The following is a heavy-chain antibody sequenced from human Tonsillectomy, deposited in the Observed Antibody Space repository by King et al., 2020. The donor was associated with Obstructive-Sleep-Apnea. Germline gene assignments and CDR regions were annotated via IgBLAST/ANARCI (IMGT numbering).Heavy chain of an antibody. CDR1: GGSFSGYY. CDR2: INHSGST. D-gene: IGHD5-18*01. V-gene: IGHV4-34*01. J-gene: IGHJ3*02. CDR3: ASEPVDTAMVDAFDI. Sequence: VQLQQWGAGLLKPSETLSLTCAVYGGSFSGYYWSWIRQPPGKGLEWIGEINHSGSTNYNPSLKSRVTISVDTSKNQFSLKLSSVTAADTAVYYCASEPVDTAMVDAFDIWGQGTMVTVSS.